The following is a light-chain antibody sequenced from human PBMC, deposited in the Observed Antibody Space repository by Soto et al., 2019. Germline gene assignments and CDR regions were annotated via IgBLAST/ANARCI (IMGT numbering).Light chain of an antibody. CDR1: QSIRNY. V-gene: IGKV1-5*01. J-gene: IGKJ1*01. Sequence: DIQMTQSPSTLSASVGDRVTITCRASQSIRNYLAWYQQRPGKAPRLLIYDASSLESGVPSRFSGSGSGTEFTLTIISLQPDDFATYYCQHYNSYPWTFGQGAKVEIK. CDR3: QHYNSYPWT. CDR2: DAS.